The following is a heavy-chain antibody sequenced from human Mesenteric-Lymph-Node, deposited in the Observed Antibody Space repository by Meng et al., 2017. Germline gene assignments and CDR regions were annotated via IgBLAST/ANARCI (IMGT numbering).Heavy chain of an antibody. CDR2: ISYDGSNK. Sequence: GESLKISCAASGFTFSSYWMNWVRQAPGKGLEWVAVISYDGSNKYYADSVKGRFTISRDNSKNTLYLQMNSLRAEDTAVYYCARDYLSPLYYYYGMDVWGQGTTVTVSS. CDR3: ARDYLSPLYYYYGMDV. J-gene: IGHJ6*02. V-gene: IGHV3-30*01. CDR1: GFTFSSYW.